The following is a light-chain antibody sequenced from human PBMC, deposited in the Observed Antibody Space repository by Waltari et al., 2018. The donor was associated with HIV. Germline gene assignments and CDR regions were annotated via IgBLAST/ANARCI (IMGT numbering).Light chain of an antibody. Sequence: SYELTQPPSVSVSPGQTASITCSGEKLGNKYACWYQRKPGQSPVVVIYQDSVRPSGIPERFSGSNSGNTATLTISGTQAMDEADYYCQAWDSSTWVFGGGTKLTVL. CDR2: QDS. CDR3: QAWDSSTWV. J-gene: IGLJ3*02. CDR1: KLGNKY. V-gene: IGLV3-1*01.